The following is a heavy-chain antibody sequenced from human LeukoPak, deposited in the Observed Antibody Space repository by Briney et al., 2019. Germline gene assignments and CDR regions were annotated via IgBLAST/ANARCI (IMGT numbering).Heavy chain of an antibody. Sequence: ASVKVSCKASGYSFTGYYMHWVRQAPGQGLEWMGWINPNSGGTKYAQKFKGRVTMTRDTSISTAYMELRSLRSDDTAVYYCARKANYYYYYMDVWGKGTTVTISS. CDR3: ARKANYYYYYMDV. J-gene: IGHJ6*03. V-gene: IGHV1-2*02. CDR2: INPNSGGT. CDR1: GYSFTGYY.